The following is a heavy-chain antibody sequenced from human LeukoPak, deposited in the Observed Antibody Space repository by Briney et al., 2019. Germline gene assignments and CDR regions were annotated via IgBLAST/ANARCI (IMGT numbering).Heavy chain of an antibody. Sequence: PSETLSLTCTVSGGSIFSYYFNWIRQPPGKGLEWIGYIYSNGITNCNPSLRSRGTISIATSKNQYSLRLRSVTAADTAIYYCARRAYYDTSGYYPASGYFDLWGRGTLVTVSS. CDR2: IYSNGIT. V-gene: IGHV4-4*08. J-gene: IGHJ2*01. CDR3: ARRAYYDTSGYYPASGYFDL. CDR1: GGSIFSYY. D-gene: IGHD3-22*01.